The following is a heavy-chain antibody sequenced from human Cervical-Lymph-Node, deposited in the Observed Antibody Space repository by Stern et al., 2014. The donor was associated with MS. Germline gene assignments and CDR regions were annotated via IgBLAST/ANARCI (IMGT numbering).Heavy chain of an antibody. V-gene: IGHV3-30*03. Sequence: VQLVESGGAVVQPGWSLRLSWAASGFTFSSYGMNWVRQAPGQGLEWVTVISYDGNQKSYAASVKGRFTISRDNSKNSLHLQMNSVAPDDTAIYYCARDYEDTSMLFDHWGQGTLVTVSS. CDR1: GFTFSSYG. CDR2: ISYDGNQK. J-gene: IGHJ4*02. CDR3: ARDYEDTSMLFDH. D-gene: IGHD2-8*01.